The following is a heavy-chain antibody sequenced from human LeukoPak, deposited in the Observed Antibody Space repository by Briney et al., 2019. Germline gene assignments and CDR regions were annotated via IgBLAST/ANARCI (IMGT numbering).Heavy chain of an antibody. CDR1: GFTFXXYA. V-gene: IGHV3-9*01. CDR3: AKGRIQLWGNDAFDI. Sequence: SGFTFXXYAMHWVRHAPGKGLEWVSGISWNSGSIGYADSVKGRFTISRDNAKNSLYLQMNSLRAEDTALYYCAKGRIQLWGNDAFDIWGQGTMVTVSS. CDR2: ISWNSGSI. J-gene: IGHJ3*02. D-gene: IGHD5-18*01.